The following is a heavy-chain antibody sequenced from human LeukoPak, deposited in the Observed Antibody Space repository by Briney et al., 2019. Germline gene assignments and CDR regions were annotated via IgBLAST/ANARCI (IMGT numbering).Heavy chain of an antibody. V-gene: IGHV4-59*02. CDR1: GDSVSSYY. CDR3: ARGSTGQYDP. D-gene: IGHD1-14*01. Sequence: SETLSLTCSVSGDSVSSYYWSWIRQSPGKGLEWIGYVHYSGSSNSNPSLKSRVTTPVDTSRNQFSLKLSSVTAADTAVYYCARGSTGQYDPWGQGILVTVSS. CDR2: VHYSGSS. J-gene: IGHJ5*02.